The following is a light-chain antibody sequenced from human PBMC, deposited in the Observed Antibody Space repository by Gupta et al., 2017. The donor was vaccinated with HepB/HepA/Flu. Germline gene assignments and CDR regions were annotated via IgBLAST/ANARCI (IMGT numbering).Light chain of an antibody. CDR3: QQRSNWPPT. J-gene: IGKJ5*01. CDR2: DAS. CDR1: QSVSSY. Sequence: EIVLTQSPATLSLSPGERATLSCRASQSVSSYLAWYQQKPGQAPRLLIYDASNRATGIPARFSGSGSGPDFTLTISSLEPEDFAFYYCQQRSNWPPTFGQWTRLEIK. V-gene: IGKV3-11*01.